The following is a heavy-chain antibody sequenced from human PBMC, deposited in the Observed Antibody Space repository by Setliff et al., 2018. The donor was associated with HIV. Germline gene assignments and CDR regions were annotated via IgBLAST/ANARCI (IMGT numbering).Heavy chain of an antibody. Sequence: SETLSLTCIVSADSISGYYWGWIRQPPEKGLEWIGNIHYSGTTYYNPSLQSRVTISIDTSKNHFSLKLKSVTAADTAVYYCARHLPYYDILTLLGWFDPWGQGTLVTVSS. CDR3: ARHLPYYDILTLLGWFDP. V-gene: IGHV4-59*01. CDR2: IHYSGTT. J-gene: IGHJ5*02. CDR1: ADSISGYY. D-gene: IGHD3-9*01.